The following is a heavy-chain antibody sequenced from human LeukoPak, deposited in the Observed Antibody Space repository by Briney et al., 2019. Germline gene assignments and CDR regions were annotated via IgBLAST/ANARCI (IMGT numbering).Heavy chain of an antibody. Sequence: GGSLRLSCAASGFTFSSYSMNWVRQAPGKGLEWVSSISSSSSYIYYADSVKGRFTISRDNSKNTLYLQMNSLRVEDTAVYYCAKSWNYYDSSGDDALDIWGQGTMVTVSS. D-gene: IGHD3-22*01. V-gene: IGHV3-21*04. CDR2: ISSSSSYI. CDR1: GFTFSSYS. J-gene: IGHJ3*02. CDR3: AKSWNYYDSSGDDALDI.